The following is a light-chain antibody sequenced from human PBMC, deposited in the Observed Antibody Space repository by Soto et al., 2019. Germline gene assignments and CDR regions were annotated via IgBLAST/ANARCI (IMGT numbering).Light chain of an antibody. CDR1: QSISSNS. Sequence: EIVLTQSPGTLSLSPGERATLSCRVSQSISSNSLAWYQQKPGQAPRLLIYAAPSRATGIPDRFSGSGSGTDFTLTISRLEPEDFAVYYCQRDSFGQGTKLEIK. CDR2: AAP. V-gene: IGKV3-20*01. CDR3: QRDS. J-gene: IGKJ2*03.